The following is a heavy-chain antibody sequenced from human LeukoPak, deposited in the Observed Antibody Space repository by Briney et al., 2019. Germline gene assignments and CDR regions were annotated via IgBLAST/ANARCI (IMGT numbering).Heavy chain of an antibody. D-gene: IGHD2-15*01. J-gene: IGHJ4*02. CDR2: IYTNGRT. V-gene: IGHV4-61*09. CDR3: ARDHPRLGSGIPII. Sequence: SETLSLTCTVSGGSIDTGSYYWSWIRQPAGKGLEWIVHIYTNGRTNYNPSLKSRVTISVDTSKSQFSLNLSSVTAADTAVYYCARDHPRLGSGIPIIWGQGTLVTVSS. CDR1: GGSIDTGSYY.